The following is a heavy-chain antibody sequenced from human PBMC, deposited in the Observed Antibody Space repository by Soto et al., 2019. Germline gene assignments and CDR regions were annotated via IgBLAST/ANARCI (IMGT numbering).Heavy chain of an antibody. Sequence: QVQLVQSGAEVKKPGASVKVSCKASGYTFTGYYMHWVRQAPGQGLEWMGWINPNSGGTNYAQKFQGWVTMTRDTSIRTAYMELSRLRSDDTAVYYCAREASSGWYHFDYWGQGTLVTVSS. CDR1: GYTFTGYY. CDR3: AREASSGWYHFDY. J-gene: IGHJ4*02. V-gene: IGHV1-2*04. CDR2: INPNSGGT. D-gene: IGHD6-19*01.